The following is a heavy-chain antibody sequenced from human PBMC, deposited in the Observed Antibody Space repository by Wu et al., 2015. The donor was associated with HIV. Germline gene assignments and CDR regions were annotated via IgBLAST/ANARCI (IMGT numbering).Heavy chain of an antibody. CDR3: ARGRWHKGAFDV. D-gene: IGHD5-24*01. CDR2: INPNTGGT. V-gene: IGHV1-2*02. CDR1: GYSFTGYY. J-gene: IGHJ3*01. Sequence: QVQLVQSGAEVKKPGASVKVSCKASGYSFTGYYIFWVRQAPGQGLEWMGWINPNTGGTSYAQKFQGRLTMPRDTSISTAYMELSSLRSDDTAVYYCARGRWHKGAFDVVGPRDNGHRLL.